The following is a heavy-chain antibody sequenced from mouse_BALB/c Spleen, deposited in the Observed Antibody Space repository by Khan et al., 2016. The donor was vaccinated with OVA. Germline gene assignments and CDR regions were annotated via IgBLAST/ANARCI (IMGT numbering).Heavy chain of an antibody. CDR2: ISYSGST. Sequence: EVQLQESGPSLVKPSQTLSLTCSVTGDSITSGYWNWIRKFPGNKLEYMGYISYSGSTYYNPSLKSRISITRDTSKNQYYLQLNSVTTEDTATYYCARGGGYDWVVYFAYWGQGTTLTVSS. D-gene: IGHD2-2*01. J-gene: IGHJ2*01. CDR3: ARGGGYDWVVYFAY. CDR1: GDSITSGY. V-gene: IGHV3-8*02.